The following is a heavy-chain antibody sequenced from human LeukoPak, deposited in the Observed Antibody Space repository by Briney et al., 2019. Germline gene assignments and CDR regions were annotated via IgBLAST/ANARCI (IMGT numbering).Heavy chain of an antibody. CDR2: INHSGST. V-gene: IGHV4-34*01. CDR3: ARGIPNYYDSSGYYSI. J-gene: IGHJ4*02. Sequence: SETLSLTCAVYGGSFCGYYWSWIRQPPGKGLEWIGEINHSGSTNYNPSLKSRVTISVDTSKNQFSLKLSSVTAADTAVYYCARGIPNYYDSSGYYSIWGQGTLVTVSS. D-gene: IGHD3-22*01. CDR1: GGSFCGYY.